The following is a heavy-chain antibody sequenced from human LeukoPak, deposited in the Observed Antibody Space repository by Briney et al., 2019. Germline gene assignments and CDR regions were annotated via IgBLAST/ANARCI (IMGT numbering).Heavy chain of an antibody. V-gene: IGHV3-23*01. CDR2: ITDSGGNT. CDR3: AKDVRKDQYYYFDY. D-gene: IGHD3-10*02. J-gene: IGHJ4*02. Sequence: PGGSLRLSCAASGFSFSSYAMSSVRQAPGKGLERVSGITDSGGNTYYADSVKGRFIISRDNSKNTLYLHMNSLRAEDTAVYYCAKDVRKDQYYYFDYWGQGTLVTVSS. CDR1: GFSFSSYA.